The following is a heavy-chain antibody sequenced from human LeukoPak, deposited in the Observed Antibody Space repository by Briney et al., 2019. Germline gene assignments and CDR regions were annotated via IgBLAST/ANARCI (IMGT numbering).Heavy chain of an antibody. V-gene: IGHV3-30*18. J-gene: IGHJ6*02. CDR3: AKAWPYFYYGMDV. Sequence: GGSLRLSCAASGFTFSSFGMHWVRQPPGKGLEWVAFTSFDGNNIHYTNSVKGRFTTSRDNSRNTLHLQLNSLRAEDTAVYYCAKAWPYFYYGMDVWGQGTTVTVSS. CDR1: GFTFSSFG. CDR2: TSFDGNNI.